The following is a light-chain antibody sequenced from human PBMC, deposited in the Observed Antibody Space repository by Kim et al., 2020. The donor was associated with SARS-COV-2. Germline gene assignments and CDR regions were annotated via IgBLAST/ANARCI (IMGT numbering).Light chain of an antibody. CDR3: QSADSSGTYGV. J-gene: IGLJ2*01. Sequence: SYELTQPPSVSVSPGQTARIPCSGDALPKQYAYWYQQKPGQAPVLVIYKDSERPSGIPERFSGSSSGTTVTLTISGVQAEDEADYYCQSADSSGTYGVFG. CDR1: ALPKQY. V-gene: IGLV3-25*03. CDR2: KDS.